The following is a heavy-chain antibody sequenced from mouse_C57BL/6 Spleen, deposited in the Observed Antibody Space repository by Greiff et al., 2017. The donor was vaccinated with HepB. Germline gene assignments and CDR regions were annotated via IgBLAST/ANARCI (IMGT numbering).Heavy chain of an antibody. CDR3: ASWGGSSGFDY. CDR1: GYTFTSYT. Sequence: QVQLKQSGAELARPGASVKMSCKASGYTFTSYTMHWVKQRPGQGLEWIGYINPSSGYTKYNQKFKDKATLTADKSSSTAYMQLSSLTSEDSAVYYCASWGGSSGFDYWGQGTTLTVSS. V-gene: IGHV1-4*01. J-gene: IGHJ2*01. CDR2: INPSSGYT. D-gene: IGHD1-1*01.